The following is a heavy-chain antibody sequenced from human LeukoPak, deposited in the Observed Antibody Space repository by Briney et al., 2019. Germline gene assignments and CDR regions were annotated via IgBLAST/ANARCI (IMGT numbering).Heavy chain of an antibody. J-gene: IGHJ4*02. CDR2: ITDSGGDT. Sequence: GGSLRLSCAASGFTFRRYAMSWVRQAPGKGLEWVSAITDSGGDTYHAESVKGRFTISRDNSRDTRYMEMNSLRVEDTAVYYCPKGSSSSRPNYFDFWGQGTLVTVSS. D-gene: IGHD6-6*01. CDR3: PKGSSSSRPNYFDF. V-gene: IGHV3-23*01. CDR1: GFTFRRYA.